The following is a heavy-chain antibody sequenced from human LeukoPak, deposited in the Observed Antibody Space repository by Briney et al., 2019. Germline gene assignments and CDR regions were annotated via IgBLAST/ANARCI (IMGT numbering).Heavy chain of an antibody. V-gene: IGHV3-23*01. Sequence: GGSLRVSCAASGFTFYTYAMTWVRQAPGKGLEWVSSISGSGDNTYYADSVKGRFTASRDNSKNTLYLQMNSLRAEDTAVYYCAKTPGDCTGGTCYSFDYWGQGSLVTVSS. D-gene: IGHD2-15*01. CDR2: ISGSGDNT. J-gene: IGHJ4*02. CDR1: GFTFYTYA. CDR3: AKTPGDCTGGTCYSFDY.